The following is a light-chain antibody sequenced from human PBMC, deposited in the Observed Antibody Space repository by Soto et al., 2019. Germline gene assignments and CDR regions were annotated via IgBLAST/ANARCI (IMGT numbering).Light chain of an antibody. Sequence: EIVLTQSPDTLSLSPGERATLSCRASQSVSSKYLAWYQQKPGQAPKLLMYGAANRATGIPDRFSGSGSGTDFTLTITSLEPEDFAVYFCQQYGSSPPWTFGQGTNVEIK. CDR1: QSVSSKY. V-gene: IGKV3-20*01. CDR2: GAA. CDR3: QQYGSSPPWT. J-gene: IGKJ1*01.